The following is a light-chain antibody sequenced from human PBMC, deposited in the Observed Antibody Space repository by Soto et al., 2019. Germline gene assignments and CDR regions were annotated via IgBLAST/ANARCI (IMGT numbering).Light chain of an antibody. CDR3: CSYTTSNTFV. Sequence: QSVLTQPASVSGSLGQSITISCSGTSSDVGAYNYVSWYQQYPGKAPKLMIYHVTDRPSGVSNRFSGSKSGNTASLTISGLQAEDEADYYCCSYTTSNTFVFGTGTKVHRP. CDR2: HVT. J-gene: IGLJ1*01. CDR1: SSDVGAYNY. V-gene: IGLV2-14*01.